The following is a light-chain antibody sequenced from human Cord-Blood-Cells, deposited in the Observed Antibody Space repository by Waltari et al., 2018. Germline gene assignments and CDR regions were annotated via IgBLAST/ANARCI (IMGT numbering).Light chain of an antibody. V-gene: IGLV3-1*01. CDR3: QAWGSNSVV. Sequence: SYELTQPPSVSVSPGPTASITCSGAQLGDKYACWYKQKPGQSPVLVIYQDSKRPFGITERFAGSNAGDTATRTMSGTQAMDEADYYCQAWGSNSVVFGGGTKLTVL. J-gene: IGLJ2*01. CDR1: QLGDKY. CDR2: QDS.